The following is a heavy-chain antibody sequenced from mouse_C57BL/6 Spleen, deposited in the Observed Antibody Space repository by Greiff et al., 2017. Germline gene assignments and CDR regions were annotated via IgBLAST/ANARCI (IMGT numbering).Heavy chain of an antibody. CDR3: ARSGFPDYYGSSYDYFGD. CDR2: INPNYGTT. D-gene: IGHD1-1*01. J-gene: IGHJ2*01. V-gene: IGHV1-39*01. CDR1: GYSFTDYN. Sequence: EVQLQQSGPELVKPGASVKISCKASGYSFTDYNMNWVKQSNGKSLEWIGVINPNYGTTSYNQKFKGKATLTVDQSASTAYMQLNSLTSEDSAVYYCARSGFPDYYGSSYDYFGDWGQGTTLTVSS.